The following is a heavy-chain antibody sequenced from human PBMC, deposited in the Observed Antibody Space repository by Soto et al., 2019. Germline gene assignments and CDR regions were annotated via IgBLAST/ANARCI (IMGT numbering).Heavy chain of an antibody. D-gene: IGHD3-22*01. V-gene: IGHV3-53*01. CDR1: GFTFSSND. J-gene: IGHJ3*01. CDR3: ATRPLLPGAP. Sequence: EVQLVESGGGLIQPGGSLRLSCAASGFTFSSNDMNWVRQAPGKGLEWFSLIYSGGSTYYADSVKGRCTISRDNSKNTLYLQMSSLRAGDTAVYYCATRPLLPGAPWGQGTMVTVSS. CDR2: IYSGGST.